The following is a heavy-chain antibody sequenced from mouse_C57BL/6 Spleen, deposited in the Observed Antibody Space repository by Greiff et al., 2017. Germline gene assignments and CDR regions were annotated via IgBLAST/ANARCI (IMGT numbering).Heavy chain of an antibody. D-gene: IGHD3-2*02. CDR1: GYAFSSSW. J-gene: IGHJ4*01. CDR2: FYPGDGDT. Sequence: VQLQQSGPELVKPGASVKISCKASGYAFSSSWMNWVKQRPGKGLAWIGRFYPGDGDTNYNGKFKGKATLTADKSCSTAYMQLSSLTSEDSAVYFCARQLRLGYAMDYWGQGASVTVSS. CDR3: ARQLRLGYAMDY. V-gene: IGHV1-82*01.